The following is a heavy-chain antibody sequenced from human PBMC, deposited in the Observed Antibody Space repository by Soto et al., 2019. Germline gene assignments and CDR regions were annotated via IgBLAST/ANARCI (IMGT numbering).Heavy chain of an antibody. D-gene: IGHD2-2*01. Sequence: ASVKVSCKASGYTFTSYVISWVRQAPGQGLERMGWISAYNGNTNYAQKLQGRVTMTTNTSTSTAYMELRSLRSDDTAVYYCAREDIVLVPAPRGYYYDMDVWGQGTTVTVSS. CDR2: ISAYNGNT. CDR3: AREDIVLVPAPRGYYYDMDV. J-gene: IGHJ6*02. V-gene: IGHV1-18*01. CDR1: GYTFTSYV.